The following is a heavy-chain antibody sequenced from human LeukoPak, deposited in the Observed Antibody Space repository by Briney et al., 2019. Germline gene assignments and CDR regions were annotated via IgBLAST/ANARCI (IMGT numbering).Heavy chain of an antibody. CDR3: ARSPSSGYYYYYYYMDV. CDR2: IYYSGST. V-gene: IGHV4-59*01. D-gene: IGHD3-22*01. Sequence: SETLSLTCAVYGGSFSGYYWSWIRQPPGKGLEWIGYIYYSGSTNYNPSLKSRVTISVDTSKNQFSLKLSSVTAADTAVYYCARSPSSGYYYYYYYMDVWGKGTTVTVSS. CDR1: GGSFSGYY. J-gene: IGHJ6*03.